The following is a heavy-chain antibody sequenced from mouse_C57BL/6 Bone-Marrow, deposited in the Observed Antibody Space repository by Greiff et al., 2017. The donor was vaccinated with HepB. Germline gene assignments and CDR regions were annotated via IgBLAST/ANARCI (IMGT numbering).Heavy chain of an antibody. Sequence: EVHLVDSGGDLVKPGGSLKLSCAASGFTFSSYGMSWVRQTPDKRLEWVATISSGGSYTYYPDSVKGRFTISRDNAKNTLYLQMSSLKSEDTAMYYCARHYYGSSYPDYWGQGTTLTVSS. CDR2: ISSGGSYT. CDR1: GFTFSSYG. D-gene: IGHD1-1*01. V-gene: IGHV5-6*01. J-gene: IGHJ2*01. CDR3: ARHYYGSSYPDY.